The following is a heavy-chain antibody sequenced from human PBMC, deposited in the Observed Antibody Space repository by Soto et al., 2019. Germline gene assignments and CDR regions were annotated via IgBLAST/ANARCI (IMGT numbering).Heavy chain of an antibody. Sequence: EVQLVESGGGLVQPGGSLRLSCAASGFSFSTYWMSWVRQAPGTGLEWVANIKQDGSETFYVDSLKGRFTISRDNAQNSLHLQMNSLRAEDPAVYYCARDRGSVFYGQDYWGLDVWGPGTRVTVSS. D-gene: IGHD4-17*01. CDR2: IKQDGSET. V-gene: IGHV3-7*04. CDR1: GFSFSTYW. CDR3: ARDRGSVFYGQDYWGLDV. J-gene: IGHJ6*02.